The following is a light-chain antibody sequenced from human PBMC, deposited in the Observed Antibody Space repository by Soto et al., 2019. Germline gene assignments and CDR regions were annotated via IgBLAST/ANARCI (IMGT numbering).Light chain of an antibody. Sequence: EIVMTQSPATLSVSPGERATLSCRASQSVGSNLAWYQQKPGQAPRLLIYGASTRATGIPARFSGSGSGTASTLTLRSTQSEDFAIYFCQLYNNWPPDRTFGQGTKVEIK. CDR2: GAS. V-gene: IGKV3-15*01. J-gene: IGKJ1*01. CDR3: QLYNNWPPDRT. CDR1: QSVGSN.